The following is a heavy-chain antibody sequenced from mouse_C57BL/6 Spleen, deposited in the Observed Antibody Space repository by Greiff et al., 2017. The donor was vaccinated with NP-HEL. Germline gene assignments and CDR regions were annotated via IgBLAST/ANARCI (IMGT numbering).Heavy chain of an antibody. CDR3: ARDYGYDNY. CDR1: GYTFTSYW. V-gene: IGHV1-50*01. CDR2: IDPSDTYT. D-gene: IGHD2-2*01. Sequence: QVQLQQPGAELVKPGASVKLSCKASGYTFTSYWMLWVKQRPGQGLEWIGEIDPSDTYTNYTQKLKGKATLTVETSSSTAYMPRSSLTSEDSAVYYCARDYGYDNYWGQGTTLTVSS. J-gene: IGHJ2*01.